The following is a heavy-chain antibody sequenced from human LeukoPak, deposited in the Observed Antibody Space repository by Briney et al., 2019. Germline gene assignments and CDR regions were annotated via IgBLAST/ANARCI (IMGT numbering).Heavy chain of an antibody. CDR3: ARDAISSGYVDY. Sequence: SQTLSLTCAVSGVSISSGGSSWSWIRQPPGKGLEWIGYIYYSGSTYYNPSLKSRVTISVDTPKNQFSLKLSSVTAADTAVYYCARDAISSGYVDYWGQGTLVTVSS. V-gene: IGHV4-30-4*08. CDR2: IYYSGST. J-gene: IGHJ4*02. CDR1: GVSISSGGSS. D-gene: IGHD3-3*01.